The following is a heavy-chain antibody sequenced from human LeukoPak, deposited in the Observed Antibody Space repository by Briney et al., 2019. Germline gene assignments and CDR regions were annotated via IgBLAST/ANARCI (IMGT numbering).Heavy chain of an antibody. D-gene: IGHD2/OR15-2a*01. CDR3: AADGEYAFLV. CDR2: IISDGITT. Sequence: PGGSLRLSCAASGLTFHNTWMHWIRQAPGKGLVWVSRIISDGITTTYADSVKGRFTISRDNAKNTLYLQMNSPRADDTAVYYCAADGEYAFLVWGQGTMVTVSS. J-gene: IGHJ3*01. CDR1: GLTFHNTW. V-gene: IGHV3-74*01.